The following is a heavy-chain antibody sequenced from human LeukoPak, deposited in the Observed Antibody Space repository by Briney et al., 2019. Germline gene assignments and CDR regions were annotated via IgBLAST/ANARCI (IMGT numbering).Heavy chain of an antibody. CDR1: GGTFSSYA. D-gene: IGHD1-26*01. V-gene: IGHV1-46*01. Sequence: ASVKVSCKASGGTFSSYAISWVRQAPGQGLEWMGIINPSGGSTSYAQKFQGRVTMTRDMSTSTVYMELSSLRSEDTAVYYCARGEEDVDYWGQGTLVTVSS. CDR2: INPSGGST. J-gene: IGHJ4*02. CDR3: ARGEEDVDY.